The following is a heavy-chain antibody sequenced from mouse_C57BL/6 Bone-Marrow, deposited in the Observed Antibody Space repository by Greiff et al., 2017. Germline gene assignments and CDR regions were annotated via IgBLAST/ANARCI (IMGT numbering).Heavy chain of an antibody. CDR2: IYPRSGNT. Sequence: QVQLKESGAELARPGASVKLSCKASGYTFTSYGLSWVKQRTGQGLEWIGEIYPRSGNTYYNEKFKGKATLTADKSSSTAYMELRSLTSEDSAVYFCARNAVVAHFDVWGTGTTVTVSS. V-gene: IGHV1-81*01. CDR1: GYTFTSYG. J-gene: IGHJ1*03. CDR3: ARNAVVAHFDV. D-gene: IGHD1-1*01.